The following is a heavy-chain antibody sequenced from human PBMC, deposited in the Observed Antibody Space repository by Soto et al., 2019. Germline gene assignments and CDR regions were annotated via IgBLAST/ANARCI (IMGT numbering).Heavy chain of an antibody. Sequence: PSETLSLTFSLSGDSVSNGDYSWSWIRQPPGKGLEWIGYIYYIGGPYYNPSLQSRVTISMDTSKNQVSLNLTSVTAADTAVYFCARAPYQDYGDSYYFYALDDWRPGLSVTASS. CDR2: IYYIGGP. J-gene: IGHJ6*02. CDR3: ARAPYQDYGDSYYFYALDD. D-gene: IGHD4-17*01. V-gene: IGHV4-30-4*01. CDR1: GDSVSNGDYS.